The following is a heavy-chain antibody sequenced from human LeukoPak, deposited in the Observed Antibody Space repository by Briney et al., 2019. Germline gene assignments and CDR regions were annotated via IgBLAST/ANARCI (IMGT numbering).Heavy chain of an antibody. D-gene: IGHD5-18*01. V-gene: IGHV3-23*01. CDR3: AKARGYTPDYFDY. Sequence: GGSLRLSCAASGFTFSSYSMNWVRQAPGKGLEWVSAISGSGGSTYYADSVKGRFTISRDNSKNTLYLQMNSLRAEDTAVYYCAKARGYTPDYFDYWGRGTLVTVSS. J-gene: IGHJ4*02. CDR1: GFTFSSYS. CDR2: ISGSGGST.